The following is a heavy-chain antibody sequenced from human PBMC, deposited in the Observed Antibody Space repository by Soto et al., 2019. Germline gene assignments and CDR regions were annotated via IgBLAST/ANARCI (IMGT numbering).Heavy chain of an antibody. J-gene: IGHJ5*02. CDR2: INHSGST. CDR3: ARGKGSGWYLWFDP. V-gene: IGHV4-34*01. Sequence: SETLSLTCAVYGGPFSGYYWSWIRQPPGKGLEWIGEINHSGSTNYNPSLKSRVTISVDTSKNQFSLKLSSVTAADTAVYYCARGKGSGWYLWFDPWGQGALVTVSS. CDR1: GGPFSGYY. D-gene: IGHD6-19*01.